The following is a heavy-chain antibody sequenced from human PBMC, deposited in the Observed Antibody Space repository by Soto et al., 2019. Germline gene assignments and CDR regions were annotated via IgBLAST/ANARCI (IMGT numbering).Heavy chain of an antibody. CDR2: IKTKTDGGTT. J-gene: IGHJ6*02. Sequence: EVQLVESGGGLVKPGGSLRLSCAASGFTFSNAWMSWVRQAPGKGLEWVARIKTKTDGGTTDDAAPVKGRFTISRDDSKNTLYLQMNSLNTEDTAVYYCTSGVTSRGMDVWGQGTTVTVSS. V-gene: IGHV3-15*01. D-gene: IGHD3-3*01. CDR1: GFTFSNAW. CDR3: TSGVTSRGMDV.